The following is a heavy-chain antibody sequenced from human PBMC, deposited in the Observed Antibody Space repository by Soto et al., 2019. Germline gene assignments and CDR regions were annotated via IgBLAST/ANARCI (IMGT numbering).Heavy chain of an antibody. V-gene: IGHV4-34*01. CDR2: IHDSGST. Sequence: SETLSLTCAVYGESFSGYYWSWIRQPPGKGLEWIGEIHDSGSTNYNPSLKSRLIISVDTSRNKFSLKLSSVTAADTAVYYCARGGRRPSRWYYDYWGQLPLVTVSS. D-gene: IGHD6-13*01. CDR3: ARGGRRPSRWYYDY. J-gene: IGHJ4*02. CDR1: GESFSGYY.